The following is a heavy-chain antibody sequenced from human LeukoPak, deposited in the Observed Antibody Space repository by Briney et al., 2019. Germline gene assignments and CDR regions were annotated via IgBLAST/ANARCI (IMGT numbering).Heavy chain of an antibody. CDR2: IIPIFGTA. Sequence: SVKVSCKASGGTFSSYAISWVRQAPGQGLEWMGGIIPIFGTANYAQKFQGRVTITADESTSTAYMELSSLRSEDTAVYYCARVVPAAIRDFDYWGQGTLVTVSS. V-gene: IGHV1-69*01. J-gene: IGHJ4*02. D-gene: IGHD2-2*02. CDR3: ARVVPAAIRDFDY. CDR1: GGTFSSYA.